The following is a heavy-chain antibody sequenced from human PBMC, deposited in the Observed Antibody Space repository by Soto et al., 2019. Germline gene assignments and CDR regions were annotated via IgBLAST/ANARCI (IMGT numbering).Heavy chain of an antibody. J-gene: IGHJ4*02. D-gene: IGHD3-22*01. CDR2: IYYSGST. CDR3: ARVGSGYYDSSGYYFDY. V-gene: IGHV4-59*01. CDR1: GGSISSYY. Sequence: PSETLSLTCTVSGGSISSYYWSWIRQPPGKGLEWIGYIYYSGSTNYNPSLKSRVTISVDTSKNQFSLKLSSVTAADTAVYYCARVGSGYYDSSGYYFDYWGQGTLVTVSS.